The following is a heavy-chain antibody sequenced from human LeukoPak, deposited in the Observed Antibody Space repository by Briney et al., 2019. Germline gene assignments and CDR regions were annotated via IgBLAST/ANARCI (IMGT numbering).Heavy chain of an antibody. V-gene: IGHV3-11*01. CDR2: ISSSGSTI. D-gene: IGHD3-10*01. CDR3: ARARPDGSGTDYFDY. Sequence: GGTLRLSCAASGFTFSDYYMSWIRQAPGKELEWVSYISSSGSTIYYADSVKGRFTISRDNAKNSLYLQMNSLRAEDTAVYYCARARPDGSGTDYFDYWGQGTLVTVSS. CDR1: GFTFSDYY. J-gene: IGHJ4*02.